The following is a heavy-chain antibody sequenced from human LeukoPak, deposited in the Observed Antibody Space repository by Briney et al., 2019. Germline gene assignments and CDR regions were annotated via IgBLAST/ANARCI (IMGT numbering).Heavy chain of an antibody. CDR3: ARSYCSDGSCSTPFDY. CDR2: ISSCGRTI. V-gene: IGHV3-48*01. D-gene: IGHD2-15*01. CDR1: TFTFSSYS. Sequence: GGSLRLSCAASTFTFSSYSMNWVRQAPGKGLEGVSYISSCGRTIYYADSVKGRFTISRGNAKNSLHLQMNSLRAADTPVYYCARSYCSDGSCSTPFDYWGQGTLVTVTS. J-gene: IGHJ4*02.